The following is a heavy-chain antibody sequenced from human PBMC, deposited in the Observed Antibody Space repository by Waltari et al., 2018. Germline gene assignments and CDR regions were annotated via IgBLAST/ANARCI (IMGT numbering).Heavy chain of an antibody. CDR1: GYTFTSYG. V-gene: IGHV1-18*01. CDR3: ARDRAKLVRGFNFDY. J-gene: IGHJ4*02. D-gene: IGHD3-10*01. CDR2: ISAYNGNT. Sequence: QVQLVQSGAEVKKPGASVKVSCKASGYTFTSYGIRWVRQAPGQGLEWMGWISAYNGNTNYAQKLQGRVTMTTDTSTSTAYMELRSLRSDDTAVYYCARDRAKLVRGFNFDYWGQGTLVTVSS.